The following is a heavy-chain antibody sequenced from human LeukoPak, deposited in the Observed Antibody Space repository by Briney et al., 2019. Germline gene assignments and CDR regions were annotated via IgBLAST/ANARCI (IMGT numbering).Heavy chain of an antibody. CDR1: GFTFASYS. D-gene: IGHD1-1*01. CDR3: ARVSGRLERQSDLDY. Sequence: GGSLRLSCAASGFTFASYSMNWVRQAPRKGLEWVSYISGDSTYIYNAGSVKGRFTISRDNAQASLYLQMISLRADDTAVYYCARVSGRLERQSDLDYWGQGTLVIVSS. V-gene: IGHV3-21*01. J-gene: IGHJ4*02. CDR2: ISGDSTYI.